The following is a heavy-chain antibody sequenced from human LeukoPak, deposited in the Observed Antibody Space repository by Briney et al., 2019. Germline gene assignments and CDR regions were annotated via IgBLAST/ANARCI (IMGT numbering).Heavy chain of an antibody. CDR2: INHSGST. V-gene: IGHV4-34*01. Sequence: PSETLSLTCAVYGGSFSGYYWSWIRQPPGKGLEWIGEINHSGSTNYNPSLKSRVTISVDTSKNQFSLKLSSVTAADTAVYYCAREARQVYYYYGMDVWAQGTTVTVSS. CDR1: GGSFSGYY. J-gene: IGHJ6*02. CDR3: AREARQVYYYYGMDV.